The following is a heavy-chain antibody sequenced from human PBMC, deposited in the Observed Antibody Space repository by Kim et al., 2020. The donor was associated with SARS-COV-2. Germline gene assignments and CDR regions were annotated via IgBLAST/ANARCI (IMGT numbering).Heavy chain of an antibody. V-gene: IGHV3-23*01. CDR1: GPTSRNSA. D-gene: IGHD2-21*02. CDR3: ARHRHVTTVTFYWYLDL. Sequence: GGSLRLSCAASGPTSRNSATSWVRQAPGKGLEWVAGIFGSGSGTYYADSVRGRFIISRDNSQGTVYLQMDNLRGEDTAVYYCARHRHVTTVTFYWYLDLWGRGTLVTVSS. J-gene: IGHJ2*01. CDR2: IFGSGSGT.